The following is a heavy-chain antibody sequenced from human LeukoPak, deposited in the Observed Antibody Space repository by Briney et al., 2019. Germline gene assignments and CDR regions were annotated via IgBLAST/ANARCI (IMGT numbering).Heavy chain of an antibody. Sequence: GGSLRLSCAASGFTFSSYVMHWVRQAPGKGLEYVSAISSNGGSTYYPNSVKGRFTISRDNSKNTLYLQMGSLRAEDMATYYCARSKRYCTNGICYTNGGFDHWGQGTLVTVSS. CDR3: ARSKRYCTNGICYTNGGFDH. J-gene: IGHJ4*02. CDR2: ISSNGGST. CDR1: GFTFSSYV. V-gene: IGHV3-64*01. D-gene: IGHD2-8*01.